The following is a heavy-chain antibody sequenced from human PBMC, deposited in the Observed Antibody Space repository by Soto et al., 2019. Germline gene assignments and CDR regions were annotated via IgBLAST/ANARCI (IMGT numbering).Heavy chain of an antibody. D-gene: IGHD3-3*01. V-gene: IGHV1-18*01. J-gene: IGHJ6*01. CDR3: ARDPNRITIFGVVTSDAYYYYGMDV. CDR1: GYTFTSYG. Sequence: ASVKVSCKASGYTFTSYGISWVRQAPGQGLEWMGWISAYNGNTNYAQKLQGRVTMTTDTSTSTAYMELRSLRSDDTAVYYCARDPNRITIFGVVTSDAYYYYGMDVWGQGTPVTVS. CDR2: ISAYNGNT.